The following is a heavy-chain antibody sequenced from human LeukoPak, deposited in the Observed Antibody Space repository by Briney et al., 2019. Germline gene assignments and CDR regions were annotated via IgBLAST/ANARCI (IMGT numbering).Heavy chain of an antibody. D-gene: IGHD2-15*01. CDR2: IIPIFGTA. CDR1: GGTFSSYA. Sequence: SVKVSCKASGGTFSSYAISWVRQAPGQGLEWMGGIIPIFGTANYAQKFQGRVTITADESTSTAYMELSSLRSEDTAVYYCARSGCSGGSCYFDYWGQGTLVTVSS. CDR3: ARSGCSGGSCYFDY. J-gene: IGHJ4*02. V-gene: IGHV1-69*13.